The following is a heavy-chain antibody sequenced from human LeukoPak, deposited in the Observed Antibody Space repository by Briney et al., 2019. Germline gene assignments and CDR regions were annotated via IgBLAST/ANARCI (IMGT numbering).Heavy chain of an antibody. CDR1: GGTFISYA. D-gene: IGHD3-9*01. V-gene: IGHV1-69*13. CDR3: AGELDYDILTGYFDY. CDR2: IIPIFGTA. Sequence: ASVKVSCKASGGTFISYAISWVRQAPGQGLEWMGGIIPIFGTANYAQKFQGRVTITADESTSTAYMELSSLRSEDTAVYYCAGELDYDILTGYFDYWGQGTLVTVSS. J-gene: IGHJ4*02.